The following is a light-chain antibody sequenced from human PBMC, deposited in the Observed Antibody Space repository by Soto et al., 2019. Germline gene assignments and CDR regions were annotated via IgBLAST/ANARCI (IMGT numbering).Light chain of an antibody. J-gene: IGLJ1*01. CDR2: SNN. Sequence: QSVLTQPPSASGTPGQRVTISCSGSSSNIGRNTVNWYQQVPGTAPKLLIYSNNQRPSGVPDRFSGSKSGTSASLAISGLQSEDEADYYCAAWDDSLNGYVFGTGTKLTVL. CDR1: SSNIGRNT. CDR3: AAWDDSLNGYV. V-gene: IGLV1-44*01.